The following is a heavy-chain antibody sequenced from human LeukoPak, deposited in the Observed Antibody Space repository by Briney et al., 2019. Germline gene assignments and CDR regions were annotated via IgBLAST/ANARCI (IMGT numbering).Heavy chain of an antibody. CDR3: ARLVSRYCSGGSCLETYYFDY. CDR2: IYYSGST. D-gene: IGHD2-15*01. CDR1: GGFISSGSYY. J-gene: IGHJ4*02. Sequence: SETLSLTCTVSGGFISSGSYYWGWIRQPPGKGLEWIGSIYYSGSTYYNPSLKSRVTISVDTSKNQLSLKLSSVTAADTAVYYCARLVSRYCSGGSCLETYYFDYWGQGTLVTVSS. V-gene: IGHV4-39*01.